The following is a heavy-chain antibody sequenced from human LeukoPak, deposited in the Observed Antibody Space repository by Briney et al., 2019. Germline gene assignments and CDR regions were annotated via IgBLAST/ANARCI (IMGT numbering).Heavy chain of an antibody. D-gene: IGHD2-2*02. CDR2: ISAYNGNT. CDR1: GYTFTSYG. CDR3: ARRYCSSTSCYTGWFDP. Sequence: ASVKVSCKASGYTFTSYGISWVRQAPGQGLEWMGWISAYNGNTNYAQKLQGRVTMTTDTSTSTAYMELRSLRSDDTAVYYCARRYCSSTSCYTGWFDPWGQGTLVTVSS. V-gene: IGHV1-18*01. J-gene: IGHJ5*02.